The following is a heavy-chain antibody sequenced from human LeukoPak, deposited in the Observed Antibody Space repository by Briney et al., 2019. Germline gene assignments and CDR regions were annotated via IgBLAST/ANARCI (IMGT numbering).Heavy chain of an antibody. J-gene: IGHJ4*02. CDR3: ARRVFPAYFDY. V-gene: IGHV4-38-2*01. CDR2: ICQSGST. CDR1: GYSISSGYY. Sequence: SETLSLTCAVSGYSISSGYYWGWIRQPPGKGLEWIGTICQSGSTNYNPSRKSRVTRSVDTSKNQFSLNLSSVTAADTAVYYCARRVFPAYFDYWGQGTLVTVSS. D-gene: IGHD3-10*01.